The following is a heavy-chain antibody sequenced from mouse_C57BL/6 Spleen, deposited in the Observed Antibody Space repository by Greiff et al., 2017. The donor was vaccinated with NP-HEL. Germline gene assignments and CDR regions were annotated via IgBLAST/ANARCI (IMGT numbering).Heavy chain of an antibody. CDR1: GFTFSSYA. CDR2: ISDGGSYT. Sequence: EVQGVESGGGLVKPGGSLKLSCAASGFTFSSYAMSWVRQTPEKRLEWVATISDGGSYTYYPDNVKGRFTISRDNAKNNLYLQMSHLKSEDTAMYYCARDNYKNYFDYWGQGTTLTVSS. D-gene: IGHD1-3*01. J-gene: IGHJ2*01. CDR3: ARDNYKNYFDY. V-gene: IGHV5-4*01.